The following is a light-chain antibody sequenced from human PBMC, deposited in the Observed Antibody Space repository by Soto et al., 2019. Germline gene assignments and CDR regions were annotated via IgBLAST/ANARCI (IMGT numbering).Light chain of an antibody. Sequence: RSSQNINAYLNWYQQKAGKAPELLIYAASNLQSGVPPRFSGSGSGTEYALILRSLQPDDSATHNCQQPHITPRRLGQGTKLDIK. V-gene: IGKV1-39*01. CDR3: QQPHITPRR. J-gene: IGKJ2*04. CDR2: AAS. CDR1: QNINAY.